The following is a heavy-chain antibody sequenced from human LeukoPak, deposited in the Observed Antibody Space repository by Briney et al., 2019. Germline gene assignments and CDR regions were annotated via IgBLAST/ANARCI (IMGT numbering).Heavy chain of an antibody. CDR2: IIPIFGTA. CDR1: GGTFSSYA. Sequence: SVKVSCKASGGTFSSYAISWVRQAPGQGLEWMGGIIPIFGTANHAQKFQGRVTITADESTSTAYMELGSLRSEDTAVYYCARDQYRQYQLLSANWFDPWGQGTLVTVSS. D-gene: IGHD2-2*01. V-gene: IGHV1-69*13. CDR3: ARDQYRQYQLLSANWFDP. J-gene: IGHJ5*02.